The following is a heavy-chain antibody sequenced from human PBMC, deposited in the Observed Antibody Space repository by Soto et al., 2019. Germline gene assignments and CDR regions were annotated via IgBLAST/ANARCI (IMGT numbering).Heavy chain of an antibody. V-gene: IGHV5-10-1*01. CDR1: GYSFAGYG. Sequence: PGESLKISCKGSGYSFAGYGITWVRQKPGKGLEWMGRIDPSDSQTYYSPSFRGHVTISVTKSITTVFLQWSSLRASDTAMYYCARQIYDSDTGPNFQYYFDSWGRRTPVAVSS. D-gene: IGHD3-22*01. CDR2: IDPSDSQT. J-gene: IGHJ4*02. CDR3: ARQIYDSDTGPNFQYYFDS.